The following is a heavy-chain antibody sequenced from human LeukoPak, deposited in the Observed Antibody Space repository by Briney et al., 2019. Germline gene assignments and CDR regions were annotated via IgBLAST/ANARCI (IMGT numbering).Heavy chain of an antibody. CDR3: TTVVAATLPPTPDY. CDR1: RFTFSNAW. J-gene: IGHJ4*02. Sequence: PGGSLRLSCAASRFTFSNAWMSWVRQAPGKGLEWVGRIKSKIDGGTTDYAAPVKGRFTISRDDSKNTLYLQMNSLKTEDTAVYYCTTVVAATLPPTPDYWGQGTLVTVSS. D-gene: IGHD2-15*01. V-gene: IGHV3-15*01. CDR2: IKSKIDGGTT.